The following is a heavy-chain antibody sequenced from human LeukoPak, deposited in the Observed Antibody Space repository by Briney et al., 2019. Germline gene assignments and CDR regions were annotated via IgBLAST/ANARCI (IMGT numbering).Heavy chain of an antibody. CDR1: GFTFSDYY. CDR2: ISSSGSTI. CDR3: AREEFGTSSSDY. Sequence: GGSLRLSCVASGFTFSDYYMSWIRQAPGKGLEWVSYISSSGSTIYYADSVKGRFTTSRDNAKNSLYLQMNSLRAEDTAVYYCAREEFGTSSSDYWGQGTLVTVSS. D-gene: IGHD6-6*01. J-gene: IGHJ4*02. V-gene: IGHV3-11*04.